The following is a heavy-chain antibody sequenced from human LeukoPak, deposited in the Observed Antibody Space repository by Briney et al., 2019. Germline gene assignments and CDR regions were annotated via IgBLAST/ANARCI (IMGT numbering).Heavy chain of an antibody. CDR2: IIPILGIA. CDR3: ASAIIAARPDYFDY. D-gene: IGHD6-6*01. J-gene: IGHJ4*02. V-gene: IGHV1-69*02. Sequence: SVKVSCKASVGTFSSYTISWVRQAPGHRLEWMGRIIPILGIANYAQKFQGRVTITADKSTSTAYMELSSLRSEDTAVYYCASAIIAARPDYFDYWGQGTLVTVSS. CDR1: VGTFSSYT.